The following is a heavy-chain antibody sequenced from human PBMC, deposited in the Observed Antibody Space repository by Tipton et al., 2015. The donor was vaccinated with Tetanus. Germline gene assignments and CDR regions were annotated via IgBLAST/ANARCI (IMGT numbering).Heavy chain of an antibody. CDR3: ARANFDFSKKGPFDS. Sequence: GLVKPSQTLSLKCNVSGGFINRSNYYWGWVRQPPGKGLEWLATIYYSGSSYYNPSLRSRVTMSLDTSKNQFSLKVTSVTAADTAVYFCARANFDFSKKGPFDSWGQGILVIVSA. D-gene: IGHD3-3*01. V-gene: IGHV4-39*07. CDR1: GGFINRSNYY. CDR2: IYYSGSS. J-gene: IGHJ4*02.